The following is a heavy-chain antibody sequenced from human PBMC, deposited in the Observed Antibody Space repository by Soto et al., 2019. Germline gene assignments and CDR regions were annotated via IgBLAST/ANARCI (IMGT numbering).Heavy chain of an antibody. Sequence: QVQLQESGPGLVKPSQTLSLTCTVSGGSINSGGYCWSWIRQHPGKGLDWIGCISYGGSTSYNPSLKSRVTISVDTSKNQFSLKLTSVTAADAAVYYCSRGILVWGQGALITVSS. V-gene: IGHV4-31*03. CDR1: GGSINSGGYC. J-gene: IGHJ4*02. CDR2: ISYGGST. CDR3: SRGILV. D-gene: IGHD5-18*01.